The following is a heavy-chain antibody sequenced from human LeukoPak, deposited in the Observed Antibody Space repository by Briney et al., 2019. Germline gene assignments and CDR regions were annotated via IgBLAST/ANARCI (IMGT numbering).Heavy chain of an antibody. V-gene: IGHV3-66*01. CDR3: ARDFPNYDFWSGYYPTDGIDV. CDR2: IYSGGST. CDR1: AFTLSSNY. D-gene: IGHD3-3*01. Sequence: GRSLRPSCAASAFTLSSNYMSCVRPAPGDGLGWDSVIYSGGSTYCADSVKGRFTISRDNSKNTLYLQMNSLRAEDTAVYYCARDFPNYDFWSGYYPTDGIDVWGQGTTVTVSS. J-gene: IGHJ6*02.